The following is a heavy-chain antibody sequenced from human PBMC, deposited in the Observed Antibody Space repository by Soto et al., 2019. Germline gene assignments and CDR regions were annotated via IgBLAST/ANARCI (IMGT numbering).Heavy chain of an antibody. V-gene: IGHV3-30*18. CDR3: AKDLIVGATGSDY. J-gene: IGHJ4*02. D-gene: IGHD1-26*01. CDR2: ISYDGSNK. CDR1: GVTFSSYG. Sequence: GGSLRLSCAAAGVTFSSYGMHWVRQAPGKGLEWVAVISYDGSNKYYADSVKGRFTISRDNSKNTLYLQMNSLRAEDTAVYYCAKDLIVGATGSDYWGQGTLVTVSS.